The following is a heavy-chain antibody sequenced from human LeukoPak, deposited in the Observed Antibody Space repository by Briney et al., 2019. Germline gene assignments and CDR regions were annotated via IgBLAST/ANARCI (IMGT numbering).Heavy chain of an antibody. CDR1: GGSISSGSYF. V-gene: IGHV4-61*02. Sequence: SETLSLTCIVSGGSISSGSYFWSWIRQPAGKGLEWIGRIYTRGSTDYNPSLKSRVTISVDTSKNQFSLKLSSVTAANTAVYYCARGRWPVYYFDYWGQGTLVTVSS. CDR3: ARGRWPVYYFDY. J-gene: IGHJ4*02. D-gene: IGHD2-8*01. CDR2: IYTRGST.